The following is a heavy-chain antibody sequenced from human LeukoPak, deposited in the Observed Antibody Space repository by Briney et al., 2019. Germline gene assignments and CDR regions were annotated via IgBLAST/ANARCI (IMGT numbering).Heavy chain of an antibody. CDR3: ASPTRSGSYEPNAFDI. Sequence: AGSLKLSCAASGFTFSGSAMHWVREASGKGLEWVGRIRSKANSYATAYAASVKGRFTISRDDSKNTTYLQMNSLKTEDTAVYYCASPTRSGSYEPNAFDIWGQGTLVTVSS. V-gene: IGHV3-73*01. J-gene: IGHJ4*02. CDR2: IRSKANSYAT. D-gene: IGHD1-26*01. CDR1: GFTFSGSA.